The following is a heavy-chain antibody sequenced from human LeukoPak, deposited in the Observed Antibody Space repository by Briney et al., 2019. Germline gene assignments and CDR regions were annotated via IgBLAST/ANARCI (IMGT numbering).Heavy chain of an antibody. CDR2: ISSSSAYI. D-gene: IGHD1-14*01. CDR3: ARAGHRAYKSGGDY. V-gene: IGHV3-21*01. CDR1: GFTFSSYS. J-gene: IGHJ4*02. Sequence: GGSLRLSCAASGFTFSSYSMNWVRQAPGKGLEWVSSISSSSAYIYYADSMKGRFTISRDNAMNSLFLQMNSLRAEDTAVYYCARAGHRAYKSGGDYWGQGTLVTVSS.